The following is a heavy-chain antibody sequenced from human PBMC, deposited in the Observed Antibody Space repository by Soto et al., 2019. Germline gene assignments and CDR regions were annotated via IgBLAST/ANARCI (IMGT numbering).Heavy chain of an antibody. J-gene: IGHJ4*02. D-gene: IGHD3-10*01. CDR1: GYIFTSYY. Sequence: GASVKVSCKASGYIFTSYYMHWVRQAPGQGLEWMGIINPSGGSTSYAQKFQGRVTMTRDTSTSTVYMELSSLRSEDTAVYYCARALNLWFGEFLLVDYWGQGTLVTVSS. CDR2: INPSGGST. CDR3: ARALNLWFGEFLLVDY. V-gene: IGHV1-46*01.